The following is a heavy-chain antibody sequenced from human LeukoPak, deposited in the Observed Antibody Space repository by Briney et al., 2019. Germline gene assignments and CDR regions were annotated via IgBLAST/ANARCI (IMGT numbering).Heavy chain of an antibody. D-gene: IGHD3-9*01. Sequence: ASVKVSCKASGGTFSSYAISWVRQAPGQGLEWMGGIIPIFGTANYAQKFQGRVTITADESTGTAYMELSSLRSEDTAVYYCARSSPGMTGYFFDYWGQGTLVTVSS. CDR2: IIPIFGTA. J-gene: IGHJ4*02. CDR3: ARSSPGMTGYFFDY. V-gene: IGHV1-69*01. CDR1: GGTFSSYA.